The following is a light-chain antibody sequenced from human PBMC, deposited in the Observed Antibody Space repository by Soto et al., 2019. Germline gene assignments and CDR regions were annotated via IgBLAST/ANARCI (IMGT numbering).Light chain of an antibody. CDR1: SGHSDYA. CDR3: QAWGTGGV. J-gene: IGLJ3*02. CDR2: VTSDGSH. V-gene: IGLV4-69*01. Sequence: QSVLTQSPSASASPGASVKLTCTLSSGHSDYAIAWHQQQPEKGPRYLMKVTSDGSHTKGDGIPDRFSGSSSGADRYLTISSLRSDDEADYYCQAWGTGGVFGRGTKLTVL.